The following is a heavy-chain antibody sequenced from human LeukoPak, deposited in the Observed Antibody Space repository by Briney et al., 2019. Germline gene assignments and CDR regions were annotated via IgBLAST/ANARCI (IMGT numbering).Heavy chain of an antibody. CDR3: SKDRRSQWLVQDY. CDR2: ISGSGGST. CDR1: GFTFSSYA. Sequence: GGSLRLSCAASGFTFSSYAMSWVRQAPGKGLEWVSAISGSGGSTYYADSVKGRFTISRDNSKNTLYLQMKSVRAEDTDVYYCSKDRRSQWLVQDYWGEGTVVTVSS. D-gene: IGHD6-19*01. J-gene: IGHJ4*02. V-gene: IGHV3-23*01.